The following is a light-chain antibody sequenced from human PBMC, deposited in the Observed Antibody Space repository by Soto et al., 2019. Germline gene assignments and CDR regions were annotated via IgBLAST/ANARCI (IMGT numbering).Light chain of an antibody. Sequence: DIQMTQSPSSLSASVGDRVTITCRASQGISNYLAWYQQKPGKVPKLLFYLASILKTGVPSRFSGSGSGTDVTLTISSLQPEDVATYYCQKYNSVPHTFGGGTKVEIK. V-gene: IGKV1-27*01. J-gene: IGKJ4*01. CDR2: LAS. CDR3: QKYNSVPHT. CDR1: QGISNY.